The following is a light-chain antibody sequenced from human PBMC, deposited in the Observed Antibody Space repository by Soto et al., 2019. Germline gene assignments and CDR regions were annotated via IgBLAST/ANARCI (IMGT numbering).Light chain of an antibody. CDR3: QQYDNWPPTT. CDR1: QSINNN. J-gene: IGKJ5*01. V-gene: IGKV3-15*01. CDR2: LAS. Sequence: VVTQSRETLSVSPGRRPTLSCRASQSINNNLAWYQQKPPQSPWLLXYLASTRAPGVPARFSAGGSATEFTPTISSLQSDDFAVYYCQQYDNWPPTTFGQGTRLEIK.